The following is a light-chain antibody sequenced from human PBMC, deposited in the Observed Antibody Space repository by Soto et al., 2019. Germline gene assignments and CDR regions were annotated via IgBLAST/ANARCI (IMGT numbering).Light chain of an antibody. CDR2: DVS. CDR3: TSYTSNSTPYV. J-gene: IGLJ1*01. CDR1: SSEVGAYTY. Sequence: QSVLTQPASVSGSPGQSITISCAGTSSEVGAYTYVSWYQQHPGKAPKLMIYDVSNRPSGVSNRFSGSKSGNTAFLIISGLQAEDEADYYCTSYTSNSTPYVFGGGTKVTVL. V-gene: IGLV2-14*01.